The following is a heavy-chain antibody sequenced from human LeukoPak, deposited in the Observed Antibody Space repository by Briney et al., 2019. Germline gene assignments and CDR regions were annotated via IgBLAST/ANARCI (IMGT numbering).Heavy chain of an antibody. CDR1: GGSFSGYY. CDR2: IYYSGST. J-gene: IGHJ4*02. CDR3: ARFSQYYDSTTHYLDY. D-gene: IGHD3-22*01. V-gene: IGHV4-59*08. Sequence: SETLSLTCAVYGGSFSGYYWSWVRQPPGEGLEWIAYIYYSGSTNYNPSLKTRVTISVDTSKNQFSLRVNSVSAADTAVYYCARFSQYYDSTTHYLDYWGQGILVTVSS.